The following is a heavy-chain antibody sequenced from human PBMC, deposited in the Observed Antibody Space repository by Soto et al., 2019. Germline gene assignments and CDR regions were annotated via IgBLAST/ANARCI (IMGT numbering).Heavy chain of an antibody. J-gene: IGHJ6*03. CDR3: ASSVGSRTIPGEIFYYMEV. D-gene: IGHD3-3*01. CDR2: INAGNGNT. CDR1: GYTFTSYA. Sequence: ASVKVSCQASGYTFTSYAMHWVRQAPGQRLEWMGWINAGNGNTKYSQKFQGRVTITRDTSASTAYMELSSLRSEDTAVYYCASSVGSRTIPGEIFYYMEVWGKGTTVTVSS. V-gene: IGHV1-3*01.